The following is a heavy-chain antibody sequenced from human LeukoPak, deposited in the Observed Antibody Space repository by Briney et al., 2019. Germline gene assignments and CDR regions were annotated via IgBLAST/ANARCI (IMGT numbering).Heavy chain of an antibody. CDR3: AKGIVVVPAAMVVSDYFDY. CDR1: GFTFDDYA. J-gene: IGHJ4*02. V-gene: IGHV3-43*02. D-gene: IGHD2-2*01. CDR2: ISGDGGST. Sequence: PGGSLRLSCAASGFTFDDYAMHWVRQAPGKGLEWVSLISGDGGSTYYADSVKGRFIISRDNSKNSLYLQMNSLRTEDTAFYYCAKGIVVVPAAMVVSDYFDYWGQGTLVTVSP.